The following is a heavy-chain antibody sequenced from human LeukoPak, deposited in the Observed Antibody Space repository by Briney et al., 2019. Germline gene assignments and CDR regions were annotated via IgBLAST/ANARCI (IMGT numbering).Heavy chain of an antibody. CDR1: GFTFGDYA. CDR2: IRSKAFGGTT. V-gene: IGHV3-49*04. J-gene: IGHJ4*02. Sequence: GGSLRLSCTASGFTFGDYAMSWVRQAPGKGLEWVGFIRSKAFGGTTEYAASVKGRFTISRDDSKSIAYLQMNSLKTEDTAVYYCTRGMGVYWGQGTLVTVSS. D-gene: IGHD3-16*01. CDR3: TRGMGVY.